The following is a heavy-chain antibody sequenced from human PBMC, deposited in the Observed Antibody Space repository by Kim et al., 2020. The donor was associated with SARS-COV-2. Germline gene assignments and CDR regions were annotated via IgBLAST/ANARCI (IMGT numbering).Heavy chain of an antibody. CDR2: IKGGGCNT. CDR1: GFTFTSHA. D-gene: IGHD2-8*01. V-gene: IGHV3-23*01. Sequence: GGSLRLSCAASGFTFTSHAMAWVRQAPGKGLEWVSDIKGGGCNTYYAESVKGRFSISRDNSKNTVYLQMNTLRAGDTAVYFCARDRTLMSANGYFDVWGR. J-gene: IGHJ2*01. CDR3: ARDRTLMSANGYFDV.